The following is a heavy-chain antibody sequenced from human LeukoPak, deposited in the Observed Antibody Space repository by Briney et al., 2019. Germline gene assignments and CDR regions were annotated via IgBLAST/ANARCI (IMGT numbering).Heavy chain of an antibody. V-gene: IGHV3-48*03. Sequence: PGGSLRLSCAASGFIFSSHEMNWVRQAPGKGLEWVSYISSSGGTIYYADSVKGRFTISRDNAKNSLCLQMNSLRAEDTAVYYCARDRSLDYGDYLFDYWGQGTLVTVSS. D-gene: IGHD4-17*01. J-gene: IGHJ4*02. CDR1: GFIFSSHE. CDR3: ARDRSLDYGDYLFDY. CDR2: ISSSGGTI.